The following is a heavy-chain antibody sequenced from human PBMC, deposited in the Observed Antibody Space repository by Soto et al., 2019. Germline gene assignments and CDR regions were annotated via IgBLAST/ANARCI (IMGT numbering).Heavy chain of an antibody. CDR3: ARDLWEYDFWSGYSTTSYGMDV. V-gene: IGHV3-30-3*01. CDR1: GLLFSTYA. Sequence: PGGSLRLSCGDSGLLFSTYAMHWVRQAPGKGLEWVAVISYDGSNRYYADSVKGRFTISRDNSKNTLYLQMNSLRAEDAAVYYCARDLWEYDFWSGYSTTSYGMDVWGQGTTVTVSS. D-gene: IGHD3-3*01. J-gene: IGHJ6*02. CDR2: ISYDGSNR.